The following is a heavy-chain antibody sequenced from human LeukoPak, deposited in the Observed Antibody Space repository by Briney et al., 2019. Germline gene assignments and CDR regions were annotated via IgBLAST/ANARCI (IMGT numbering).Heavy chain of an antibody. D-gene: IGHD3/OR15-3a*01. CDR3: ASGGTYYYYYMDI. CDR1: GVSFSGYY. V-gene: IGHV4-34*01. J-gene: IGHJ6*03. CDR2: INHSGST. Sequence: SETLSLTCAVYGVSFSGYYWSWIRQPPGKGLEWIGEINHSGSTNYNPSLKSRVTISVDTSKNQFSLKLSSVTAADTAVYYCASGGTYYYYYMDIWGKGTTVTVSS.